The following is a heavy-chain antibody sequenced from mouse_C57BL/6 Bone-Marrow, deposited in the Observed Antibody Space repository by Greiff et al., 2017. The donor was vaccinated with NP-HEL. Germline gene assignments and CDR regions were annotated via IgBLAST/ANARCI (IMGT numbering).Heavy chain of an antibody. CDR2: ISTYYGDA. V-gene: IGHV1-67*01. CDR3: ASERGVYYGNYYFDY. CDR1: GYTFTDYA. J-gene: IGHJ2*01. D-gene: IGHD2-1*01. Sequence: QVQLQQSGPELVRPGVSVKISCKGSGYTFTDYAMHWVKQSHAKSLEWIGVISTYYGDASYNQKFKDKATMTVNKSSNTAYMERARLTSEDSAVYYCASERGVYYGNYYFDYWGQGTTLTVSS.